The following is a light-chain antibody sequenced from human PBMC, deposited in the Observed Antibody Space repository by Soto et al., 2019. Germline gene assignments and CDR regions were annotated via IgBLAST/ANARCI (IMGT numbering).Light chain of an antibody. J-gene: IGKJ1*01. CDR1: QSITSY. V-gene: IGKV1-39*01. CDR3: QQSYITPAT. CDR2: AAS. Sequence: DIQMTQSPSSLSASIGDRVTITCRASQSITSYLNWYQQKPGKAPNLLISAASSLQSGVPSRFSGSGSGTDFTLTISSLQPEDFATYYCQQSYITPATFGQGTKVDIK.